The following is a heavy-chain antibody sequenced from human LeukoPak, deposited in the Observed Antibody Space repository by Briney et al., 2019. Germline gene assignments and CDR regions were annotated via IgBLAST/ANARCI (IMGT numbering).Heavy chain of an antibody. CDR3: AIQNPGRLLWFGEPVSTPLLDV. D-gene: IGHD3-10*01. Sequence: ASVKVSCKASGGTFSSYATSWVRQAPGQGLEWMGGIIPIFGTANYAQKFQGRVTITTDESTSTAYMELSSLRSEDTAVYYCAIQNPGRLLWFGEPVSTPLLDVWGKGTTVTVSS. CDR1: GGTFSSYA. J-gene: IGHJ6*04. V-gene: IGHV1-69*05. CDR2: IIPIFGTA.